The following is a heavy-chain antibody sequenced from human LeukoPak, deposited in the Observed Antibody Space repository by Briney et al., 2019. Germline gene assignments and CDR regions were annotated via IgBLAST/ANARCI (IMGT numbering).Heavy chain of an antibody. CDR3: AKDLARELSLFDP. CDR1: GFTFSSYA. J-gene: IGHJ5*02. V-gene: IGHV3-23*01. Sequence: GGSLRLSCAASGFTFSSYAMSWVRQAPGKGLEWVSTISNSDGSTYYADSVKGRFSISRDNSENTLYLQMNSLRAEDTAVYYCAKDLARELSLFDPWGQGTLVTVSS. D-gene: IGHD3-16*02. CDR2: ISNSDGST.